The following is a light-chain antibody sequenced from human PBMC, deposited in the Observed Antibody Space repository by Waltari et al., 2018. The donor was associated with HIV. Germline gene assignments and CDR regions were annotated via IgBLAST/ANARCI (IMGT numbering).Light chain of an antibody. V-gene: IGKV4-1*01. CDR1: QSVLYSSNNKNY. Sequence: DIVMTQSPDSLAVSLSERATINCKSSQSVLYSSNNKNYLAWYQQKPGQPPKLLIYWASTRESGVPDRFSGSGSGTDFTLTISSLQAEDVAVYYCQQYHSSPRTFGQGTKVEIK. J-gene: IGKJ1*01. CDR2: WAS. CDR3: QQYHSSPRT.